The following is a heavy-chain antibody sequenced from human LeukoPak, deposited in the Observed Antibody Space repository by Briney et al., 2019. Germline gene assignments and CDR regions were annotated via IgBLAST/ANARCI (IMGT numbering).Heavy chain of an antibody. D-gene: IGHD2-21*02. CDR2: IYTSGDS. CDR3: VGASYDRGGYFNFDY. Sequence: SQTLSLTCTVSGGSISSGTYYWSWIRQPAGKGLEWIGRIYTSGDSNYNPSLESRVTMSVDTSKNQFSLKLSSVTPEDTAVYYCVGASYDRGGYFNFDYWGQGTLVTVSS. CDR1: GGSISSGTYY. V-gene: IGHV4-61*02. J-gene: IGHJ4*02.